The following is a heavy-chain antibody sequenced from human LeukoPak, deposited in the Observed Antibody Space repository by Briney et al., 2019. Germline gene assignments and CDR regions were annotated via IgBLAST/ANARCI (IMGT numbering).Heavy chain of an antibody. J-gene: IGHJ4*02. V-gene: IGHV3-74*01. D-gene: IGHD3-22*01. CDR2: INSDGSST. Sequence: PGGSLRLSCAASGFTFSSYWMHWVRQAPGKGLVWVSRINSDGSSTSYADSVKGRFTISRDNAKNTLYLQMNSLRAEDTAVYYCARDWGHYYDSSGYDYWGQGTLVTVSS. CDR1: GFTFSSYW. CDR3: ARDWGHYYDSSGYDY.